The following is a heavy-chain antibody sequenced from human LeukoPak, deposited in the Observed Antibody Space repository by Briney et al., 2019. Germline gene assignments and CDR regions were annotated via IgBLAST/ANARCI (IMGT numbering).Heavy chain of an antibody. CDR2: INPNSGGT. V-gene: IGHV1-2*06. Sequence: ASVKVSCKASGYTFTSYGISWVRQAPGQGLEWMGRINPNSGGTNYAQKFQGRVTMTRDTSISTAYMELSRLRSDDTAVYYCARGSSTQPAMDVWGQGTTVTVSS. D-gene: IGHD2-2*01. CDR1: GYTFTSYG. CDR3: ARGSSTQPAMDV. J-gene: IGHJ6*02.